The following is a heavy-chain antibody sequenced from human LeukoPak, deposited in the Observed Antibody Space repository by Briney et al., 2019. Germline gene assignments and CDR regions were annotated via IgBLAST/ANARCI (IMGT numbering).Heavy chain of an antibody. D-gene: IGHD4-17*01. CDR2: ISGSTGDT. J-gene: IGHJ4*02. Sequence: ASVKVSCKASGYSFVLYGISWVRQAPGEGPEWMGWISGSTGDTNYAQKFQGRVTMTTDTSTSTAYMELRSLRSDDTAVYYCARDENYGIFFNVDYWGQGTLVTVSS. V-gene: IGHV1-18*01. CDR3: ARDENYGIFFNVDY. CDR1: GYSFVLYG.